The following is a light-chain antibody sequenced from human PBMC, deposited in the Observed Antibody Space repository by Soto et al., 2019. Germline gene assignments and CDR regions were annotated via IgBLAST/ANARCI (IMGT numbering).Light chain of an antibody. Sequence: QSVMTQPLSASGTPGQRVTISCSGSSSNIGSNSVNWYQQLPGTAPKLLIYNIDQRPSGVPDRFLGSKSGSSASLAISGLQAEDEADYYCASWDDTLSGPIFGGGTKLTV. V-gene: IGLV1-44*01. CDR3: ASWDDTLSGPI. CDR1: SSNIGSNS. CDR2: NID. J-gene: IGLJ2*01.